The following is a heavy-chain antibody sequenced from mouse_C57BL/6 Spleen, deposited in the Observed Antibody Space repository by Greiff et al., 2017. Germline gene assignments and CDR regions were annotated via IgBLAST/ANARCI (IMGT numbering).Heavy chain of an antibody. CDR1: GYTFTSYW. Sequence: QVQLQQPGTELVKPGASVKLSCKASGYTFTSYWMHWVKQRPGQGLEWIGNINPSNGGTNYNEKFKGKATLAVDKSSSTAYMQLSSLTSEDSAVYYCAHYGYDWYFDVWGTGTTVTVSS. D-gene: IGHD2-2*01. V-gene: IGHV1-53*01. CDR3: AHYGYDWYFDV. J-gene: IGHJ1*03. CDR2: INPSNGGT.